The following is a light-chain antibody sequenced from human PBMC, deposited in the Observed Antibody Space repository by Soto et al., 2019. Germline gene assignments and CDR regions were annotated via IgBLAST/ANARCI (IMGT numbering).Light chain of an antibody. V-gene: IGKV3-20*01. J-gene: IGKJ1*01. Sequence: EIVMTQSPGTLSLSPGESATLSCRASQSFIGNYLAWYQRKPGQSPRLVIYDASSRATGIPDRFSGSGSGTDFTLTISRLEPEDFAVYFCYQYDSSPWTFGQGTKVDIK. CDR1: QSFIGNY. CDR3: YQYDSSPWT. CDR2: DAS.